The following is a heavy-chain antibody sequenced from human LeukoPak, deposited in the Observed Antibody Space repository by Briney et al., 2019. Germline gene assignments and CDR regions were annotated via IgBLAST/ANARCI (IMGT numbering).Heavy chain of an antibody. CDR2: INHSGST. CDR3: ARGLVSSGWYYFDY. V-gene: IGHV4-34*01. D-gene: IGHD6-19*01. J-gene: IGHJ4*02. CDR1: GGSISSGYY. Sequence: SETLSLTCAVSGGSISSGYYWSWIRQPPGKGLEWIGEINHSGSTNYNPSLKSRVTISVDTSKNQFSLKLSSVTAADTAVYYCARGLVSSGWYYFDYWGQGTLVTVSS.